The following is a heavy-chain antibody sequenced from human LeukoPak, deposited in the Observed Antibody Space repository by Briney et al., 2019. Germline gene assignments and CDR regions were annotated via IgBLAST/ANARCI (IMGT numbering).Heavy chain of an antibody. CDR1: RFTFSNYG. CDR3: ARRAGAYSHPYDY. CDR2: IRYDGTNT. J-gene: IGHJ4*02. V-gene: IGHV3-30*02. D-gene: IGHD4/OR15-4a*01. Sequence: GGSLRLSCVASRFTFSNYGMHWVRQAPGKGLEWVAFIRYDGTNTYYADSVKGRFTISRDNSKNTLYLQMSSLRAEDTAVYYCARRAGAYSHPYDYWGQGTLVTVSS.